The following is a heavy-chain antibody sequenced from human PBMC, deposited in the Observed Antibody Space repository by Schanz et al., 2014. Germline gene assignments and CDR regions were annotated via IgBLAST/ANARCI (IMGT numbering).Heavy chain of an antibody. J-gene: IGHJ4*02. CDR2: INGYNGHT. Sequence: QVLQVQSGSELKKPGASVKVSCKASGYTFSSYGITWVRQAPGQGLEWMGWINGYNGHTLYAQKFQGRVTMTTDTSTSTSYMELTSLRFDDTAVYYCARDFSAYVGNYFAYWGQGTLVTVSS. V-gene: IGHV1-18*01. CDR3: ARDFSAYVGNYFAY. CDR1: GYTFSSYG. D-gene: IGHD5-12*01.